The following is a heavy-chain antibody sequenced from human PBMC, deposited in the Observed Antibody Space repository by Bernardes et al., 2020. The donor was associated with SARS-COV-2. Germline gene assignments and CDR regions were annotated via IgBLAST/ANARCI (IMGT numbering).Heavy chain of an antibody. CDR2: IYPSDSDI. D-gene: IGHD6-13*01. V-gene: IGHV5-51*01. CDR1: GYHFPSHW. CDR3: ARRAGSWFD. J-gene: IGHJ1*01. Sequence: GESLKISCKASGYHFPSHWLGWVRQKPGKGLEWIGIIYPSDSDIKYNPSFKGQVTISADKSITTAYLQWSSLQTSDTAMYYCARRAGSWFDWGQGTRVTVSS.